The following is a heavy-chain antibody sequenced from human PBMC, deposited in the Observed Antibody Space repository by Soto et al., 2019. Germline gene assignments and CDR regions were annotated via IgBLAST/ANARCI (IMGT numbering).Heavy chain of an antibody. D-gene: IGHD5-12*01. V-gene: IGHV3-23*01. J-gene: IGHJ4*02. CDR3: AGGTGALYSPDY. CDR1: GFTFRSYA. CDR2: ISGSGGTT. Sequence: EVQLLESGGGLVQPGGSLRLSCAASGFTFRSYAMSWVRQAPGKGLEWVSGISGSGGTTYHADSVKGRFTISRDNSKNTLYLQMNSLRAGDTAVYYCAGGTGALYSPDYWGQGTLVTVSS.